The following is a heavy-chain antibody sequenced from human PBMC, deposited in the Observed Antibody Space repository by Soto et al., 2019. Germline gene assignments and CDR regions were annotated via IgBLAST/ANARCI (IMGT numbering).Heavy chain of an antibody. Sequence: QVQLQESGPGLVKPSQTLALTCTVSGGSLSTGDYYWNWIRQPPGKGLEYIGYIFYGGSTFYNPSLKSRLTISVDTSKNQSSLKLTSVTAADTAVYFCASQARGDFGPFDSWGQGTLVTVSS. J-gene: IGHJ4*02. CDR1: GGSLSTGDYY. D-gene: IGHD4-17*01. V-gene: IGHV4-30-4*01. CDR2: IFYGGST. CDR3: ASQARGDFGPFDS.